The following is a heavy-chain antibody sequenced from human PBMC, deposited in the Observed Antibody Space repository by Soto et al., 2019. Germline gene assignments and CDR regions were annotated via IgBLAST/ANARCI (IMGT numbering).Heavy chain of an antibody. V-gene: IGHV3-53*01. J-gene: IGHJ4*02. CDR3: ARVNTTLVDHFDC. CDR2: MHRGGTT. CDR1: GFSVSATS. Sequence: GGSLRLSCVVSGFSVSATSIFWVRQATGKGLEWVSLMHRGGTTDNADSVKGRFTTSRGKSKNTLYLHMNGLRVEDTAVYYCARVNTTLVDHFDCWGQGTLVTVSS. D-gene: IGHD5-18*01.